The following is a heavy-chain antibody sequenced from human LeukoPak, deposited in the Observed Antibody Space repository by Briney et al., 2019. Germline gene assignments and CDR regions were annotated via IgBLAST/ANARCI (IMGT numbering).Heavy chain of an antibody. J-gene: IGHJ6*02. Sequence: SETLSLTCTVSGGSISSYYWSWIRQPPGKGLEWIGYIYYSGSTNYNPSLKSRVTISVDTSKNQFSLKLSSVTAADTAVYYCARWGGPEDYYYYGMDAWGQGTTVTVSS. CDR3: ARWGGPEDYYYYGMDA. CDR1: GGSISSYY. D-gene: IGHD3-16*01. CDR2: IYYSGST. V-gene: IGHV4-59*01.